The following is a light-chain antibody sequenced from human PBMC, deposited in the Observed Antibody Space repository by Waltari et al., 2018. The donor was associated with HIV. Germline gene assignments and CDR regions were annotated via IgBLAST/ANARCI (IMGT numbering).Light chain of an antibody. V-gene: IGKV1-5*03. J-gene: IGKJ1*01. CDR1: QSISSW. CDR2: KAS. CDR3: QQYNSYSRA. Sequence: DIQMTQSPSTLSAPVGDSVIITCRASQSISSWLAWYQQKPGKAPKLLIYKASTLKSGVASRFSGSGSGTEFTLTISSLQPDDFATYYCQQYNSYSRAFGQGTKVEI.